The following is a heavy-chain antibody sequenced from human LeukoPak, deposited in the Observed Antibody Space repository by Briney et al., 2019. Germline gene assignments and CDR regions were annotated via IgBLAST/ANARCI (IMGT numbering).Heavy chain of an antibody. CDR3: ARNKGVYGSGSYDN. CDR1: GFTVSGHY. J-gene: IGHJ4*02. D-gene: IGHD3-10*01. V-gene: IGHV3-53*01. CDR2: INSGGTT. Sequence: GGSLRLSCAASGFTVSGHYWSWVCQAPGKGLEWVSQINSGGTTYYADSVKGRFTISRDNSKNTLYLQMNSLRAEDTAVYHCARNKGVYGSGSYDNWGPGTLVTVSS.